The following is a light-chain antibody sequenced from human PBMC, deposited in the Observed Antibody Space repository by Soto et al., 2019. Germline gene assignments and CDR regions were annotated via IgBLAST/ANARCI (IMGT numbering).Light chain of an antibody. CDR1: QSVSSY. V-gene: IGKV3-11*01. J-gene: IGKJ1*01. CDR3: QQYGSSYPWT. Sequence: EIVLTQSPATLSLSPGERATLSCRASQSVSSYFAWYQQKPGQAPRLLIYDASNRATGIPARFSGSGSGTDFTLTISSLEPEDFAVYYCQQYGSSYPWTFGQGTKVDIK. CDR2: DAS.